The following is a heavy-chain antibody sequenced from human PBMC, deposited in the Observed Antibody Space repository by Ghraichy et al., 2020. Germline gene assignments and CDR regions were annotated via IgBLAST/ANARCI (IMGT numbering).Heavy chain of an antibody. CDR1: GFTFSSYA. CDR2: ITSNGDIT. D-gene: IGHD2-15*01. CDR3: ARDKVGAADY. Sequence: GGSLRLTCAVSGFTFSSYAMHWVRQSPGKGLEYVSAITSNGDITYYANSVKGRFTISRDNSKNTLYLQMGGLRAEDMAVYYCARDKVGAADYWGQGTQVTVSS. V-gene: IGHV3-64*01. J-gene: IGHJ4*02.